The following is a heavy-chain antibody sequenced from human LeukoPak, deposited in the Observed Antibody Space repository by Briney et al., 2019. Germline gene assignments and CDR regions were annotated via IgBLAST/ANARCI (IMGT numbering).Heavy chain of an antibody. J-gene: IGHJ3*02. CDR1: GFTFSSYA. V-gene: IGHV3-23*01. Sequence: PGGSLRLSCAASGFTFSSYAMSWVRQAPGKGLEWVSAISGSGGSTYYADSVKGRFTISRDNSKNTLYLQMNSLRAEDTAVYYCARDYYDSSGYYYVGAFDIWGQGTMVTVSS. CDR2: ISGSGGST. CDR3: ARDYYDSSGYYYVGAFDI. D-gene: IGHD3-22*01.